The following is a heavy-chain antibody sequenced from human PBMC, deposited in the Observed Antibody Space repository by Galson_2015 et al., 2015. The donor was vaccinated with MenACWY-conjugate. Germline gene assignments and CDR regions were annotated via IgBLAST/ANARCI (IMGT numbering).Heavy chain of an antibody. CDR3: ATITMVQGVILG. Sequence: DSVKGRFTISRDNSQKKLYLQMNDLRVEDTAIYYCATITMVQGVILGWGQGTLVTVSS. J-gene: IGHJ4*02. D-gene: IGHD3-10*01. V-gene: IGHV3-23*01.